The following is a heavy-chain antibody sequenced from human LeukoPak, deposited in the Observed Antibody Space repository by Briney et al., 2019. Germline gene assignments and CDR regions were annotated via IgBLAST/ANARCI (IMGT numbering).Heavy chain of an antibody. CDR3: AAGPIAVAVSEGNWFVP. J-gene: IGHJ5*02. D-gene: IGHD6-19*01. V-gene: IGHV1-24*01. CDR2: FEPEDGET. Sequence: ASAKVSCKVSGYTPTELSMHWVRHTPGKRLERRGDFEPEDGETLYAQKFQGRVTMTEDTSTDTAYMELSSLRSEDTAVYYCAAGPIAVAVSEGNWFVPWGQGTLVTVS. CDR1: GYTPTELS.